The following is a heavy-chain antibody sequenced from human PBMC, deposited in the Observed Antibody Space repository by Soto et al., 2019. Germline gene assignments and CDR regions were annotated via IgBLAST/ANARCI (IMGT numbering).Heavy chain of an antibody. CDR2: ISYDGSNK. Sequence: QVQLVESGGGVVQPGRSLRLSCAASGFTFSSYGMHWVRQAPGKGLEWVAVISYDGSNKYYADSVKGRFTISRDTSKNTLYLQMNRLRAEDTAMYYCAKDYGSGCDWLRVGDASDIWGQGTMVTVSS. CDR1: GFTFSSYG. CDR3: AKDYGSGCDWLRVGDASDI. J-gene: IGHJ3*02. D-gene: IGHD6-19*01. V-gene: IGHV3-30*18.